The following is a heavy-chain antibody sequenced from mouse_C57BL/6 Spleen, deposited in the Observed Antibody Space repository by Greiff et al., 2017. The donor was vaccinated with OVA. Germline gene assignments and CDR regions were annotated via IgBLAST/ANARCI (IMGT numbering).Heavy chain of an antibody. CDR1: GYSITSGYY. D-gene: IGHD4-1*02. J-gene: IGHJ2*01. Sequence: EVKLMESGPGLVKPSQSLSLTCSVTGYSITSGYYWNWIRQFPGNKLEWMGYISYDGSNNYNPSLKNRISITRDTSKNQFFLKLNSVTTEDTATYYCARDSSTGLYFDYWGQGTTLTVSS. V-gene: IGHV3-6*01. CDR2: ISYDGSN. CDR3: ARDSSTGLYFDY.